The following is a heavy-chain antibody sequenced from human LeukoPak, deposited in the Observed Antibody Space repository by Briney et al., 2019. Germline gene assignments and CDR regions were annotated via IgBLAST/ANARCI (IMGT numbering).Heavy chain of an antibody. D-gene: IGHD3-10*01. CDR1: GYTFTSYW. J-gene: IGHJ4*02. V-gene: IGHV5-51*01. CDR2: IYPGDSDT. CDR3: ARSGYYGSADY. Sequence: GESLKISCEGSGYTFTSYWIAWVRQMPGKGLEGMGIIYPGDSDTRYSPSFEGQVTISADKSISTAYLQWSSLKASDTAMYYCARSGYYGSADYWGQGTLVTVSS.